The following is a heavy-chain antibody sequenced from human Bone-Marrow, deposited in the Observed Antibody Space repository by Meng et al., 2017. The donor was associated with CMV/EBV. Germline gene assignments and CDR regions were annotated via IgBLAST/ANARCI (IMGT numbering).Heavy chain of an antibody. CDR1: GGSFSGYYW. J-gene: IGHJ4*02. CDR3: ARGPHDYYDSSGYYY. D-gene: IGHD3-22*01. V-gene: IGHV3-74*01. Sequence: GCLRICRADYGGSFSGYYWMQWVRQAPGKGLVWVSRINSDGSSTSYADSVKGRFTISRDNAKKTLYLQMNSLRAEDTAVYYCARGPHDYYDSSGYYYWGQGTLVTVSS. CDR2: INSDGSST.